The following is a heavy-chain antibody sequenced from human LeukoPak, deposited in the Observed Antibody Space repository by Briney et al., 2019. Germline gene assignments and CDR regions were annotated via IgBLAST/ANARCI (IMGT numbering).Heavy chain of an antibody. Sequence: GASVKVSCMASGYTFTGYYMHWVRQAPGQGLEWMGWINPNSGGTSYAQKFQGRVTMTRDTSISTAYMELSRLRSDDTAVYYCARDLTGTSGYVWFDPWGQGTLVTVSS. CDR3: ARDLTGTSGYVWFDP. CDR2: INPNSGGT. CDR1: GYTFTGYY. V-gene: IGHV1-2*02. J-gene: IGHJ5*02. D-gene: IGHD1-7*01.